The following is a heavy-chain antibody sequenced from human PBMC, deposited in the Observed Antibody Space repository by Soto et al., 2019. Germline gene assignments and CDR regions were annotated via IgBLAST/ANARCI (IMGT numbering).Heavy chain of an antibody. CDR2: ISGSGGST. CDR1: GFTFSSYA. Sequence: PGGSLRLSCAASGFTFSSYAMSWVRQAPGKGLEWVSAISGSGGSTYYADSVKGRFTISRDNSKNTLYLQMNSLRAEDTAVYYCAKGRYYYDSSGPRYFDYWGQGPLVTVS. CDR3: AKGRYYYDSSGPRYFDY. V-gene: IGHV3-23*01. D-gene: IGHD3-22*01. J-gene: IGHJ4*02.